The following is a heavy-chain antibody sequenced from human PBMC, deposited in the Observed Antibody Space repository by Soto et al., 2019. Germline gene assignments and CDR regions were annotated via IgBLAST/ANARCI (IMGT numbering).Heavy chain of an antibody. Sequence: ASMKVSFQAFGYTLPRYYINWVRQGTGQGVEWMGWMNPNSGNTGYAQKFQGRVTMTRNTSISTAYMELSSLRSEDTAVYYCARAYCSGGSCYYYYYYMDVWGKGTTVTVSS. V-gene: IGHV1-8*01. CDR3: ARAYCSGGSCYYYYYYMDV. J-gene: IGHJ6*03. CDR1: GYTLPRYY. CDR2: MNPNSGNT. D-gene: IGHD2-15*01.